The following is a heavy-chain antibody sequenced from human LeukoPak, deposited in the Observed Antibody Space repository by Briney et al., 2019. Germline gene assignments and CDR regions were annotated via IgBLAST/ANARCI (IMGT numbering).Heavy chain of an antibody. J-gene: IGHJ4*02. CDR3: ARVKGGIAAAGNYFDY. V-gene: IGHV3-21*01. CDR1: GFTFSRYT. CDR2: ISGDSKYI. Sequence: GGSLRLSCAGSGFTFSRYTSNWVRQAPGRGLEWVSAISGDSKYIYYTDSVKGRITISRDNSKNTLHLQMNSLRTEDTAVYYCARVKGGIAAAGNYFDYWGQGTLVTVSS. D-gene: IGHD6-13*01.